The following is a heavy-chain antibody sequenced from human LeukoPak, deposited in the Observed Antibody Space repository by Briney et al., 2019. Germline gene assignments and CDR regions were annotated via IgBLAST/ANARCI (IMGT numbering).Heavy chain of an antibody. CDR1: GGSIISGSYY. Sequence: SQTLSLTCTVSGGSIISGSYYWSWIRQPAGKGLEWIGRIYASGSANCNPSLKSRVTMSVDTSKNQFSQKLSSVTAADTAVYYCARVSVAATNSFDYWGQGTLVTVSS. CDR3: ARVSVAATNSFDY. D-gene: IGHD1-26*01. CDR2: IYASGSA. V-gene: IGHV4-61*02. J-gene: IGHJ4*02.